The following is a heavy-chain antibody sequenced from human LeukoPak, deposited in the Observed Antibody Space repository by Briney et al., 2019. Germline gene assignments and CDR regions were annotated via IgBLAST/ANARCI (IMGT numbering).Heavy chain of an antibody. J-gene: IGHJ5*02. D-gene: IGHD6-19*01. V-gene: IGHV4-39*07. CDR1: GGSISSSSYY. CDR3: ARNSAAVGWFDP. CDR2: INHSGST. Sequence: SETLSLTCTVSGGSISSSSYYWGWIRQPPGKGLEWIGEINHSGSTNHNPSLKSRVTISVDTSKNQFSLKLSSVTAADTAVYYCARNSAAVGWFDPWGQGTLVTVSS.